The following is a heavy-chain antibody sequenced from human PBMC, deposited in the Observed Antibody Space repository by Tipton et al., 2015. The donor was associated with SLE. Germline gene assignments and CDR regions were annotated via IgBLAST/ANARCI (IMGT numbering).Heavy chain of an antibody. D-gene: IGHD4-23*01. J-gene: IGHJ5*02. CDR3: ARGRGGNSRSWFDP. CDR1: GGSFSGYY. CDR2: INHSGST. Sequence: GLVKPSETLSLTCAVYGGSFSGYYWSWIRQPPGKGLEWIGEINHSGSTNYNPSLKSRVTISVDTSKNQFSLKLSSVTAADTAVYYWARGRGGNSRSWFDPWGQGTLVTVSS. V-gene: IGHV4-34*01.